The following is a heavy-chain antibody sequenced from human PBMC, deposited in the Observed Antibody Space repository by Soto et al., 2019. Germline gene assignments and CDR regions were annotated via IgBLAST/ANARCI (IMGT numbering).Heavy chain of an antibody. V-gene: IGHV4-4*07. J-gene: IGHJ4*02. CDR3: ARFLAAAGRLGYFDY. D-gene: IGHD6-13*01. CDR1: GGSISSYY. Sequence: SETLSLTCTVSGGSISSYYWSWIRQPAGKGLEWIGRIYTSGSTNYNPSLKSRVTMSVDTSKNQFSLKLRSVPAADTAVYYCARFLAAAGRLGYFDYWGQGTLVTVSS. CDR2: IYTSGST.